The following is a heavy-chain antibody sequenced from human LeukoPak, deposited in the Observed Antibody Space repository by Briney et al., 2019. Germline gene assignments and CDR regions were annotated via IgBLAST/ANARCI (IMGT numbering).Heavy chain of an antibody. D-gene: IGHD4-11*01. Sequence: PGGSLRLSCAASGFTFSSYWMSWVRQAPGKGLEWVANIKQDGGETFYVDSVKGRFTISRDNAKNSLYLQMNSLRAEDTAVYYCAREDHSNYNYWGQGTLVTASS. CDR1: GFTFSSYW. V-gene: IGHV3-7*01. CDR3: AREDHSNYNY. J-gene: IGHJ4*02. CDR2: IKQDGGET.